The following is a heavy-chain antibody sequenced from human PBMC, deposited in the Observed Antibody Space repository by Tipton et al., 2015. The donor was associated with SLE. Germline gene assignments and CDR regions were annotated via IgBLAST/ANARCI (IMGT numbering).Heavy chain of an antibody. J-gene: IGHJ4*02. CDR2: IYYSGST. Sequence: TLSLTCTVSGGSISSYYWSWIRQPPGKGLEWIGYIYYSGSTNYNPSLKSRVTISVDTSKNQFSLKLSSVTVADTAVYYCARLPVVAPPGYFDYWGQGTLVTVSS. CDR1: GGSISSYY. CDR3: ARLPVVAPPGYFDY. V-gene: IGHV4-59*12. D-gene: IGHD4-23*01.